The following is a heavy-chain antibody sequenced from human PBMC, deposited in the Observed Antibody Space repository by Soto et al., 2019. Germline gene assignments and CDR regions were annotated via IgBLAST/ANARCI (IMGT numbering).Heavy chain of an antibody. Sequence: SETLSLTCTVSGGSISSGGYYWSWIRQHPGKGLEWIGYIYYSGSTYYNPSLKSRVTISVDTSKNQFSLKLSSVTAADTAVYYCARDSKGYCSGGSCYSRYFQHWGQGTLVTVSS. D-gene: IGHD2-15*01. V-gene: IGHV4-31*03. CDR3: ARDSKGYCSGGSCYSRYFQH. CDR1: GGSISSGGYY. J-gene: IGHJ1*01. CDR2: IYYSGST.